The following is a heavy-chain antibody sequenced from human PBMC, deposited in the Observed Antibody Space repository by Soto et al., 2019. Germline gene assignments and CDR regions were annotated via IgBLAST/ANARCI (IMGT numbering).Heavy chain of an antibody. CDR3: AITRGYCSGGSCPDAFDI. V-gene: IGHV1-8*01. J-gene: IGHJ3*02. Sequence: ASVKVSCKASGYTFTSYDINWVLQATGQGLEWMGWMNPNSGNTGYAQKFQGRVTMTRNTSISTAYMELSSLRSEDTAVYYCAITRGYCSGGSCPDAFDIWGQGTMVTVSS. D-gene: IGHD2-15*01. CDR1: GYTFTSYD. CDR2: MNPNSGNT.